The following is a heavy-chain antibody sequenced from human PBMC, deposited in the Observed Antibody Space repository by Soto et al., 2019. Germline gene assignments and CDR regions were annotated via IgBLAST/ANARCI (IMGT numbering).Heavy chain of an antibody. V-gene: IGHV1-46*01. CDR3: ARQRPLWELAHNWFDP. D-gene: IGHD1-26*01. Sequence: QVQLVQSGAEVKKPGASVKVSCKASGYTLTIYQMHWVRQAPGQGLEWMGKINPSGGSTTYAQKFQATVPRTNDTSTSTVYMELRSLRSADTAVYYCARQRPLWELAHNWFDPWGQGTPVTVSS. CDR2: INPSGGST. CDR1: GYTLTIYQ. J-gene: IGHJ5*02.